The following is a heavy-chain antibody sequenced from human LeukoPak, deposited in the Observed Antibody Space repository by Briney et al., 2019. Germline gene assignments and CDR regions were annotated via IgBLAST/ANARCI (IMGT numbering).Heavy chain of an antibody. CDR2: INSDGSST. V-gene: IGHV3-74*01. Sequence: GGSLRLSCAASGFTFSSYWMHWVRQAPGKGLVWVSRINSDGSSTSYADSVKGRFTISRDNAKNTLYLQMNSLRAEDTAVYYCARGSRLTIFGVVTIPYYYYYMDVWGKGTTVTVPS. CDR3: ARGSRLTIFGVVTIPYYYYYMDV. J-gene: IGHJ6*03. D-gene: IGHD3-3*01. CDR1: GFTFSSYW.